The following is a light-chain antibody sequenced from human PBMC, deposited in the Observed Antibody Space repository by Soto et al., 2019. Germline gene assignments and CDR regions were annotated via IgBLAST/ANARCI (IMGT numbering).Light chain of an antibody. CDR2: SNN. J-gene: IGLJ2*01. Sequence: QAVVTQPPSASGTPGQRVTVSCSGSSSNIGRNTVNWYQQLPGTAPKLLIYSNNQRPSGVPDRFSGSKSGTSASLAISGLQSEDEADYYCATWDDSLNVVVFGGGTKLTVL. CDR3: ATWDDSLNVVV. V-gene: IGLV1-44*01. CDR1: SSNIGRNT.